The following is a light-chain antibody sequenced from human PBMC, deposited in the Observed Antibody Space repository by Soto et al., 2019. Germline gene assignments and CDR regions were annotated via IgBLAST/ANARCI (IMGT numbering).Light chain of an antibody. J-gene: IGKJ1*01. CDR3: QQYGSSGT. V-gene: IGKV3-15*01. Sequence: EVVMTQSPATLSVSPGEGATLSCRASQDVCSLLAFYHQKPGQAPRLLIYRVSTRATDIAARFTGSGSGTDFTLTISRLEPEDFAVYYCQQYGSSGTFGQGTKVDIK. CDR1: QDVCSL. CDR2: RVS.